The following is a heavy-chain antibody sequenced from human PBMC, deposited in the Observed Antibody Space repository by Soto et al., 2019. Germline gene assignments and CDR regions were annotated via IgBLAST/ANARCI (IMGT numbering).Heavy chain of an antibody. CDR2: IHPGDSDT. D-gene: IGHD6-13*01. CDR3: ARHNRYSSTWFEGWFDP. Sequence: GESLKISCQGSGYSCTNYWGGWVRQIPGRGLEWMGIIHPGDSDTRYSPFFQGQVTISADKSISTAYLQWSSLKASDTAMYYCARHNRYSSTWFEGWFDPWGQGTLVTVSS. J-gene: IGHJ5*02. V-gene: IGHV5-51*01. CDR1: GYSCTNYW.